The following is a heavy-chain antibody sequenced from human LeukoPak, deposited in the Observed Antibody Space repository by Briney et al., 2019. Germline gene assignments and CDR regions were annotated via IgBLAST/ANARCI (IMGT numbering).Heavy chain of an antibody. CDR2: FQYGGNS. Sequence: EPSETLSLTCNVSGSSITAFYWSWIRQSPGKGLEWIGSFQYGGNSKYNPSLKSRVAMSVDTSKRQLSLRLTSVTAADTAVYYCARISSSWRRSVTPHLGYWGQGTLVTVSS. CDR3: ARISSSWRRSVTPHLGY. CDR1: GSSITAFY. V-gene: IGHV4-59*01. D-gene: IGHD6-13*01. J-gene: IGHJ4*02.